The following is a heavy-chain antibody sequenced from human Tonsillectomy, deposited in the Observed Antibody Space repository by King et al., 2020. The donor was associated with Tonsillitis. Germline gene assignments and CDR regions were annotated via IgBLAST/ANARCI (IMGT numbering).Heavy chain of an antibody. CDR3: AKSSQYCSGGSCHSYAFDI. V-gene: IGHV3-30*18. D-gene: IGHD2-15*01. CDR2: ISFDGSNK. J-gene: IGHJ3*02. CDR1: GFTFNSYG. Sequence: VQLVESGGGVVQPGRSLGLSCAASGFTFNSYGMHWVRQAPGKGLEWVAVISFDGSNKYYADSVKGRFTISRDNSKNTLYLQMNSLRAEDTAVYYCAKSSQYCSGGSCHSYAFDIWGQGTMVTVSS.